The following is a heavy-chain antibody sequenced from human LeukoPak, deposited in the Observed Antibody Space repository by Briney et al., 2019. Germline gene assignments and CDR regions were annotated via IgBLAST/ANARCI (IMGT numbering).Heavy chain of an antibody. J-gene: IGHJ3*02. CDR3: AAGLVVIDAFDI. V-gene: IGHV3-30-3*01. D-gene: IGHD3-22*01. Sequence: GGSLRLSCAASGFTFSSYVMHWVRQAPGKGLEWVAVISYDGSNKYYADSVKGRFTISRDNSKNTPYLQMNSLRAEDTAVYYCAAGLVVIDAFDIWGQGTMVTVSS. CDR2: ISYDGSNK. CDR1: GFTFSSYV.